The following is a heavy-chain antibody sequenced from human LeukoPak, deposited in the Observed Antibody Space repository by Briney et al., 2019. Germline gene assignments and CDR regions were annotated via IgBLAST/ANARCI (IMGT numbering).Heavy chain of an antibody. CDR2: IIPILGIA. D-gene: IGHD2-2*01. V-gene: IGHV1-69*04. Sequence: ASVKVSCKASGGTFSSYAISWVRQAPGQGLEWMGRIIPILGIANYAQKFQGRVTITADKSTSTAYMELSSLRSEDTAVYFCAALGYCTSTTCYFDLIDFWGQGTLITVSS. J-gene: IGHJ4*02. CDR1: GGTFSSYA. CDR3: AALGYCTSTTCYFDLIDF.